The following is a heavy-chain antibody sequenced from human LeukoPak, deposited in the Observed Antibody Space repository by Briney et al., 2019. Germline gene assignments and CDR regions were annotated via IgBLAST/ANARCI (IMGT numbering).Heavy chain of an antibody. CDR2: MNPNSGNT. CDR3: ARKGPANYYYYYMDG. J-gene: IGHJ6*03. V-gene: IGHV1-8*01. Sequence: ASVKVSCKASGYTFTSYDINWVRQAPGQGLEWMGWMNPNSGNTGYAQKFQGRVTMTRNTSISTAYMELSSLRSEDTAVYFCARKGPANYYYYYMDGWGKGTTGTVSS. D-gene: IGHD2-2*01. CDR1: GYTFTSYD.